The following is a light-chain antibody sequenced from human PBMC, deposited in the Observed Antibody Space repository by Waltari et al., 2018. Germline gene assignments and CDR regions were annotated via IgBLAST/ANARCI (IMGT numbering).Light chain of an antibody. CDR3: LQYKSYPRT. CDR2: KAS. J-gene: IGKJ2*01. V-gene: IGKV1-5*03. CDR1: QTVSSW. Sequence: DIQMTQSPSTLSASVGDRVTITCRASQTVSSWLAWDQQKPGKAPKLLIYKASSLQSGVPSRFSGGGSGTDFTLTISSLQPHDFATYYCLQYKSYPRTFGQGTKLEIK.